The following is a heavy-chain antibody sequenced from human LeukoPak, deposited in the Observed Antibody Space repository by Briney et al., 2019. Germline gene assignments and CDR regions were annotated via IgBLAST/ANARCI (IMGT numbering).Heavy chain of an antibody. V-gene: IGHV3-30-3*01. D-gene: IGHD3-10*01. CDR2: ISYDGSNK. J-gene: IGHJ4*02. CDR3: ARERGGYDSVLFDY. Sequence: GGSLRLSCVASGFTFSTYTMNWIRQAPGKGLEWVAVISYDGSNKYYADSVKGRFTISRDNSKNTLYLQMNSLRAEDTAVHYCARERGGYDSVLFDYWGQGTLVTVSS. CDR1: GFTFSTYT.